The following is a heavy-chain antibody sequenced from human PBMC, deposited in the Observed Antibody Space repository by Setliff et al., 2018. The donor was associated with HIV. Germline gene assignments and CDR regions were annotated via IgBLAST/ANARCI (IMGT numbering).Heavy chain of an antibody. Sequence: SETLSLTCSVSGGSISSSTYYWGWIRQPPGKGLGWIGDIFYTGNTYYNPPLKSRVAISVDTSENQFSLKLNSVTAADTAVYYCARRGRDGVLIVFATGFDPWGQGTLVTVSS. D-gene: IGHD2-8*01. V-gene: IGHV4-39*01. CDR3: ARRGRDGVLIVFATGFDP. J-gene: IGHJ5*02. CDR1: GGSISSSTYY. CDR2: IFYTGNT.